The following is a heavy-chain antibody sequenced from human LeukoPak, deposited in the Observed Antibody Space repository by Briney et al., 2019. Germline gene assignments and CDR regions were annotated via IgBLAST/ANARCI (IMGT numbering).Heavy chain of an antibody. J-gene: IGHJ5*02. V-gene: IGHV1-69*13. D-gene: IGHD4-23*01. CDR2: IIPIFGTA. CDR3: ARAPPGYGGNSGWFDP. Sequence: SVKVSCKASGGTFSSYAISWVRRAPGQGLEWMGGIIPIFGTANYAQKFQGRVTITADESTSTAYMELSSLRSEDTAVYYCARAPPGYGGNSGWFDPWGQGTLVTVSS. CDR1: GGTFSSYA.